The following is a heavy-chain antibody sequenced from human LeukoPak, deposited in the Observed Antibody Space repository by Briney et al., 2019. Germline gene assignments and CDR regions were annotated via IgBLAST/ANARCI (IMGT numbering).Heavy chain of an antibody. Sequence: GWGLSLSRVASGFTFSSYAMHWVRQAPGKGREWVAVISYDGSNKYYADSVKGRFTISRDNSKNTLYLQMNTLRAEDTAVYYCARGTIFYTFDYLGQGTLVTVSS. CDR1: GFTFSSYA. CDR3: ARGTIFYTFDY. D-gene: IGHD3-3*01. J-gene: IGHJ4*02. CDR2: ISYDGSNK. V-gene: IGHV3-30-3*01.